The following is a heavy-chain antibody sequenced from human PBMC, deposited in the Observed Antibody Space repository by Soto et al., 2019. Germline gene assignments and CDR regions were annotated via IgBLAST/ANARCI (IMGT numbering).Heavy chain of an antibody. Sequence: SETLSLTCTVSGGSISSGDYYWSWIRQPPGKGLEWIGYIYYSGSTYYNPSLKSRVTISVDTSKNQFSLKLSPVTAADTAVYYCARAFRERYNWNAWRGNWFDPWGQGTLVTVSS. CDR1: GGSISSGDYY. D-gene: IGHD1-1*01. CDR2: IYYSGST. CDR3: ARAFRERYNWNAWRGNWFDP. V-gene: IGHV4-30-4*01. J-gene: IGHJ5*02.